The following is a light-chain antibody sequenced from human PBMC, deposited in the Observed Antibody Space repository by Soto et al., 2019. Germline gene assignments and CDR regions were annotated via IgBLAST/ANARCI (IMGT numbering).Light chain of an antibody. J-gene: IGKJ3*01. Sequence: EIVLTQSPGTLSLSPGERATLSCRASQSVSSSYLAWYQQKPGQAPRLLIYGASSRATGLPHRFSGSGSGTDFTLTISSLGPEDFAVYYCQQYGSSPLFTFGPGTKVDIK. CDR3: QQYGSSPLFT. CDR1: QSVSSSY. V-gene: IGKV3-20*01. CDR2: GAS.